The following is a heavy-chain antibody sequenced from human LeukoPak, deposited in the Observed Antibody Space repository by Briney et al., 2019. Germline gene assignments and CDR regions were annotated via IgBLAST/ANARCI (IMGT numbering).Heavy chain of an antibody. CDR3: ARDRYSSSWTAYYYYGMDV. CDR2: IYSGGST. J-gene: IGHJ6*02. V-gene: IGHV3-53*04. D-gene: IGHD6-13*01. CDR1: GFTVSSNY. Sequence: GGSLRLSCAASGFTVSSNYMSWVRQAPGKGLEGVSVIYSGGSTYYANSVKGRFTISRHNSKNTLYLQMNSLRAEDTAVYYCARDRYSSSWTAYYYYGMDVWGQGTTVTVSS.